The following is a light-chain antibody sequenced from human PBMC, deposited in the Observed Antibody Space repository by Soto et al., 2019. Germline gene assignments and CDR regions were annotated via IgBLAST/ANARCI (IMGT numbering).Light chain of an antibody. CDR1: QSITNY. CDR3: QQSYSSPPIT. V-gene: IGKV1-39*01. CDR2: DAS. Sequence: DIPMTQSPSSLSASLGDRVTITCRASQSITNYLNWYQHKPGKAPKLLIYDASSLQSGVPSRFSGSGSGTDFTLTISSLQPEDFVTYYCQQSYSSPPITFGQGTRLEIK. J-gene: IGKJ5*01.